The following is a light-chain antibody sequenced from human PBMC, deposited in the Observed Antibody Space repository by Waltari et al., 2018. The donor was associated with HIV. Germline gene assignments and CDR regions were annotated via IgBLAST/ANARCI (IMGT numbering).Light chain of an antibody. V-gene: IGLV8-61*01. J-gene: IGLJ2*01. Sequence: QTVVTQEPSSSVSPGGTVTLTCGLHPGSVSTSPSPTWYQQTPGQAPRTLIVTTDIRSSGVPDRFAGSILGSKAALTITGAQADDESDYHCMLYMGSDTWLFGGGTRLTVL. CDR3: MLYMGSDTWL. CDR1: PGSVSTSPS. CDR2: TTD.